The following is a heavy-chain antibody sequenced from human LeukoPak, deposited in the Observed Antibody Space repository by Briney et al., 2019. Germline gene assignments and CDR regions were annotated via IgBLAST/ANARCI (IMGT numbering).Heavy chain of an antibody. V-gene: IGHV1-18*01. Sequence: ASVKVSCKASGYTFTSYGISWVRQAPGQGLEWMGWISANNGNTNYAQKLQGRVTMTTDTSTSTAYMEVRSLRSDDTAVYYCARVECWYSGGCPFDPWGQGTLVTVSS. CDR3: ARVECWYSGGCPFDP. J-gene: IGHJ5*02. CDR2: ISANNGNT. D-gene: IGHD6-19*01. CDR1: GYTFTSYG.